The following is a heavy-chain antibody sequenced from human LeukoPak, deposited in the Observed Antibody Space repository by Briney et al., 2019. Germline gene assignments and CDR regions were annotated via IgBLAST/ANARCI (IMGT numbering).Heavy chain of an antibody. CDR3: AKDVYGDYGGLDY. V-gene: IGHV3-23*01. Sequence: AGGSLRLSCAASGFTFSSYAMSWVRQAPGKGLEWVSGIGGGGSLTHYADSVKGRFTISRDNSNITLFLQMSSLRAEDTAVYYCAKDVYGDYGGLDYWGQGTLVTVSS. CDR1: GFTFSSYA. J-gene: IGHJ4*02. CDR2: IGGGGSLT. D-gene: IGHD4-17*01.